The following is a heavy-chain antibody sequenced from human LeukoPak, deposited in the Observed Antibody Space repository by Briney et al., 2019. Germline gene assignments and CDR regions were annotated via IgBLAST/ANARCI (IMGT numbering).Heavy chain of an antibody. V-gene: IGHV1-8*01. J-gene: IGHJ4*02. CDR2: MNPNSGNT. CDR3: ATRIRGVIY. Sequence: ASVKVSCKASGYTFTSYDINWVRQATGQGLEWMGWMNPNSGNTGYAQKFQGRVTMNRNTSISTAYLELSSLRSEGTAIYYCATRIRGVIYWGQGTLVTVSS. D-gene: IGHD2/OR15-2a*01. CDR1: GYTFTSYD.